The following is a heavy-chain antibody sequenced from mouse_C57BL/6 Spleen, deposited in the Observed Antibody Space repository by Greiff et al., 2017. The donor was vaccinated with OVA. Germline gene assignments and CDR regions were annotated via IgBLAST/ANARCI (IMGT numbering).Heavy chain of an antibody. Sequence: EVHLVESGEGLVKPGGSLKLSCAASGFTFSSYAMSWVRQTPEKRLEWVAYISSGGDYIYYADTVKGRFTISRDNARNTLYLQMSSLKSEDTAMYYCTRVYGNYAEYYFDYWGQGTTLTVSS. D-gene: IGHD2-1*01. J-gene: IGHJ2*01. CDR3: TRVYGNYAEYYFDY. V-gene: IGHV5-9-1*02. CDR1: GFTFSSYA. CDR2: ISSGGDYI.